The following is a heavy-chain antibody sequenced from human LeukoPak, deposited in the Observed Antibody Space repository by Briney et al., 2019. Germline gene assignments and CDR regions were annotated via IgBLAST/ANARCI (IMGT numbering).Heavy chain of an antibody. CDR2: IYYSGST. V-gene: IGHV4-31*02. Sequence: WVRQMPGKGLEWIGYIYYSGSTYYNPSLKSRVTISADTSKNHFSLKLSSVTAADTAVYYCARSYCTNGVCSLGDFDYWGQGTLVTVSS. D-gene: IGHD2-8*01. J-gene: IGHJ4*02. CDR3: ARSYCTNGVCSLGDFDY.